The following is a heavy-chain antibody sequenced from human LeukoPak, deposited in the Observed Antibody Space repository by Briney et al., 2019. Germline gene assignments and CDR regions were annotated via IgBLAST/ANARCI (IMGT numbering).Heavy chain of an antibody. Sequence: SDTLSLTCSVSGGSVSSYYWSWIRQSPGKGLEWIGYNHNSGRTNYNPSLKSRVTGFVDTSKNQVSLRLSSVTAADTAVYYCARHGTISSESYFDYWGQGALVTVSS. CDR2: NHNSGRT. V-gene: IGHV4-59*08. J-gene: IGHJ4*02. CDR1: GGSVSSYY. D-gene: IGHD1-14*01. CDR3: ARHGTISSESYFDY.